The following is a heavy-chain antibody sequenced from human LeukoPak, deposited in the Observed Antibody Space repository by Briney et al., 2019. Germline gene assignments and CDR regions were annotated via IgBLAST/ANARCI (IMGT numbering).Heavy chain of an antibody. Sequence: GGSLRLSCAASGFTFSSYAMNWVRQAPGKGLEWVSAISGSGGSTHYADSVKDRFTISRDNSKNTLYLQMNSLRAEDTAVYYCAKDRGYSGYDFHCWGQGTLVTVSS. CDR3: AKDRGYSGYDFHC. V-gene: IGHV3-23*01. J-gene: IGHJ4*02. CDR2: ISGSGGST. D-gene: IGHD5-12*01. CDR1: GFTFSSYA.